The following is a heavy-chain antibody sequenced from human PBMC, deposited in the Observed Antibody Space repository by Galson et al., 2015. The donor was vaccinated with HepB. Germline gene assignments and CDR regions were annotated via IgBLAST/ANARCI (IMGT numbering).Heavy chain of an antibody. Sequence: SLRLSCAASGFTFSDYGIHWVRQAPGKGLEWVAVIPNFGSTIFYAASVKGRFTISRDNFKNMLYLQMNSLRPEDTAMYYCAIWGDSSLPSSHWGQGTLVTVSS. CDR2: IPNFGSTI. V-gene: IGHV3-30*03. CDR3: AIWGDSSLPSSH. D-gene: IGHD3-16*01. CDR1: GFTFSDYG. J-gene: IGHJ4*02.